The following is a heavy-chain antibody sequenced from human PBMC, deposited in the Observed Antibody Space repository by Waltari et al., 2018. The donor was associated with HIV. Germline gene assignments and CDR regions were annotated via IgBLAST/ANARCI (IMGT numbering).Heavy chain of an antibody. J-gene: IGHJ4*02. CDR3: ARVKASYYDGSGFYFLDS. CDR2: VHGSGST. V-gene: IGHV4-59*01. Sequence: QVQLQESGPGLVKPSETLSLLCRVSGGPTSGYYWTWIRQPPGKGLEWIGYVHGSGSTKYNPSLQSRLTISIDTSKNQVSLALNSVTAADTAVYFCARVKASYYDGSGFYFLDSWGQGTLVTVSS. CDR1: GGPTSGYY. D-gene: IGHD3-22*01.